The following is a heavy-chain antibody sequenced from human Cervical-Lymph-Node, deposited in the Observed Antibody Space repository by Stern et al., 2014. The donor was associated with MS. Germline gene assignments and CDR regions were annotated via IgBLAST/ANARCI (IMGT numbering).Heavy chain of an antibody. CDR3: ARSEYYDFWSGYSRRDYFDY. CDR2: LYPGDSDH. Sequence: DVQLVESGAEVKKPGESLKISCKGSGYSFTSYWIRWVRQMPGKGLEWMGILYPGDSDHSLDPSFQGQGTISADKYISTAYLQQSSLKASDTAMYYCARSEYYDFWSGYSRRDYFDYWGQGTLVTVSS. J-gene: IGHJ4*02. V-gene: IGHV5-51*03. D-gene: IGHD3-3*01. CDR1: GYSFTSYW.